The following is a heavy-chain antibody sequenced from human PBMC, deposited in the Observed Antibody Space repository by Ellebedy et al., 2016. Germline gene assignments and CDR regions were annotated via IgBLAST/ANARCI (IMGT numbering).Heavy chain of an antibody. CDR2: ISAYNGNT. J-gene: IGHJ6*03. V-gene: IGHV1-18*01. CDR3: ARAKYYYYYYMDV. Sequence: ASVKVSXXASGYTFTSYGISWVRQAPGQGLEWMGWISAYNGNTNYAQKLQGRVTMTTDTSTSTAYMELRSLRSDDTAVYYCARAKYYYYYYMDVWGKGTTVTVSS. CDR1: GYTFTSYG.